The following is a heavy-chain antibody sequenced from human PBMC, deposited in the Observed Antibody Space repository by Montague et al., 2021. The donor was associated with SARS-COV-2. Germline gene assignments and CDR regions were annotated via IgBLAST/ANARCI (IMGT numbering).Heavy chain of an antibody. CDR2: INHSGSI. CDR3: ARVPDYYDSSGYYFDALDI. D-gene: IGHD3-22*01. CDR1: GGSFSGYY. J-gene: IGHJ3*02. V-gene: IGHV4-34*01. Sequence: SETLSLTCAVYGGSFSGYYWSWIRQPPGRRLEWIGEINHSGSINYNPSLKSRVTISVDTSKNQFSLKLSSVTAADTAVYYCARVPDYYDSSGYYFDALDIWGQGTMVTVSS.